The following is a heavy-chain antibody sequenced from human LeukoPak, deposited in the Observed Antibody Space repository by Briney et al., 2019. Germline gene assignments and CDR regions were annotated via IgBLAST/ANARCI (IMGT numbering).Heavy chain of an antibody. CDR1: GFXFSXYA. V-gene: IGHV3-23*01. Sequence: AGGSLSLSCAASGFXFSXYAMXWXRXAPGKGLEWVSAFIGSGDSTYSADSVKGRFPIPRENSKNTLYLQMNSLRPEDTAVYYCARDFILDVGGQGTTVTVSS. J-gene: IGHJ6*02. CDR2: FIGSGDST. CDR3: ARDFILDV. D-gene: IGHD2-21*01.